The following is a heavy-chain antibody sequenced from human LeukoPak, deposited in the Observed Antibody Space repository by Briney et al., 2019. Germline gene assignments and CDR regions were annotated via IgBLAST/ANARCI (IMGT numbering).Heavy chain of an antibody. Sequence: PSETLSLTCSVSGGSISSDYWTWVRQPPGTGLEWIGYIYYGGSTNYNPSLKSRVTISLDTSKNQFSLKLSSVTAADTAVYYCARESPYDGAFDIWGQGTVVTVSS. D-gene: IGHD5-12*01. V-gene: IGHV4-59*01. J-gene: IGHJ3*02. CDR1: GGSISSDY. CDR2: IYYGGST. CDR3: ARESPYDGAFDI.